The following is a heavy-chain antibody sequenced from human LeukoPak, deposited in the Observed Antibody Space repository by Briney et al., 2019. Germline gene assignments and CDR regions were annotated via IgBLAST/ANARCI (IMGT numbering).Heavy chain of an antibody. Sequence: SETLSLTCTVSGGSISSGGYYWSWIRQPPGKGLEWIGYIYYRGSTSYNPSLKSRVTISVDTSKNQFSLKLSSVTAADTAVYFCARVPYYYDSSGAFDVWGLGTMVTVSS. CDR1: GGSISSGGYY. V-gene: IGHV4-61*08. CDR3: ARVPYYYDSSGAFDV. J-gene: IGHJ3*01. CDR2: IYYRGST. D-gene: IGHD3-22*01.